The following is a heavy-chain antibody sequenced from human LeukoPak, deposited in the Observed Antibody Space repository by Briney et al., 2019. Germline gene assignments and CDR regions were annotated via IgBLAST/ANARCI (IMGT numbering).Heavy chain of an antibody. Sequence: GGSLRLSCAASGFTFSRNSMNWVRQAPGKGLEWVAFIQYAGSDKYYADSVKGRFTISRDNSKNTLYLQMNSLRAEDTAVYYCAKGWDVDTAIDYWGQGTLVTVSS. V-gene: IGHV3-30*02. CDR2: IQYAGSDK. J-gene: IGHJ4*02. CDR1: GFTFSRNS. CDR3: AKGWDVDTAIDY. D-gene: IGHD5-18*01.